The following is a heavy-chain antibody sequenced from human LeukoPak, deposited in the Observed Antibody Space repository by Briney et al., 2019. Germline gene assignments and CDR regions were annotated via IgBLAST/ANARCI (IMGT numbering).Heavy chain of an antibody. Sequence: ASVKVSCKASGYTFTSYDINWVRQATAQGREWMGWMNPNSGNTGYAQKFQGRVTMTRNTSISTAYMELSSLRSEDTAVYYCASSSAAARRRTWFDPWGQGTLVTVSS. CDR1: GYTFTSYD. D-gene: IGHD6-13*01. CDR2: MNPNSGNT. CDR3: ASSSAAARRRTWFDP. V-gene: IGHV1-8*01. J-gene: IGHJ5*02.